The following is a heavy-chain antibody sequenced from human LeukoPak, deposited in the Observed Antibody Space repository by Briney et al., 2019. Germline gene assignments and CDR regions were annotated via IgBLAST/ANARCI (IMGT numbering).Heavy chain of an antibody. J-gene: IGHJ4*02. CDR3: VISGYDYRCFEY. Sequence: GGSLRLSCAASGFTFSSYWMSWVRQAPGKGLEWVANIKQDGSEKYYVDSVKGRFTMSRDNAKNSVHLQMNSLRAEDTAVYYCVISGYDYRCFEYWGQGTLVTVSS. V-gene: IGHV3-7*02. CDR2: IKQDGSEK. D-gene: IGHD5-12*01. CDR1: GFTFSSYW.